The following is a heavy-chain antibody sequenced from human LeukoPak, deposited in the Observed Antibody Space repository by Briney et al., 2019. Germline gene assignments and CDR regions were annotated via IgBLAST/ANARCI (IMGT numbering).Heavy chain of an antibody. D-gene: IGHD5-18*01. CDR3: ASFNVDTGFVDY. V-gene: IGHV4-61*02. J-gene: IGHJ4*02. CDR1: GGSISSGGYY. CDR2: IYTSGST. Sequence: SQTLSLTCTVSGGSISSGGYYWSWIRQPAGKGLEWIGRIYTSGSTNYNPSLKSRVTISVDTSKNQFSLKLSSVTAADTAVYYCASFNVDTGFVDYWGQGTLVTVSS.